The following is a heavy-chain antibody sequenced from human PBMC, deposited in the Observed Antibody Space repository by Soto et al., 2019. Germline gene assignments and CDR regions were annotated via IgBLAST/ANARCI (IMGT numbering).Heavy chain of an antibody. D-gene: IGHD3-22*01. J-gene: IGHJ6*02. CDR1: GYTFTNSG. CDR3: AREDYYDSSGYLPVRYYFGMDV. CDR2: IGAYNGHT. Sequence: ASVKVTCKASGYTFTNSGISWVRQAPRQGLEWMGWIGAYNGHTKYAQKLQGRVTITTDTSTSTVYMELRRLKSDDTAVYYCAREDYYDSSGYLPVRYYFGMDVWGQGTTVTVS. V-gene: IGHV1-18*01.